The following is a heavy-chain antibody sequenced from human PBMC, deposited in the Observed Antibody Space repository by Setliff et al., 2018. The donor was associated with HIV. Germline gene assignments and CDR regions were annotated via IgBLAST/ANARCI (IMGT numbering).Heavy chain of an antibody. CDR2: IYYSGST. V-gene: IGHV4-39*01. Sequence: PSETLSLTCTVSGGSISSGSYYWSWIRQPPGKGLGWIGSIYYSGSTYYNPSLKSRVTISVDTSKNQFSLKLSSVTAADTAVYYCARGQPRSAFDIWGQGTMVTVSS. J-gene: IGHJ3*02. CDR3: ARGQPRSAFDI. CDR1: GGSISSGSYY. D-gene: IGHD1-1*01.